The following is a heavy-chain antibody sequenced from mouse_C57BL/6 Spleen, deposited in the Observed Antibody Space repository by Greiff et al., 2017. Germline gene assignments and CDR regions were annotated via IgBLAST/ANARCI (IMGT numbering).Heavy chain of an antibody. CDR1: EYEFPSHD. V-gene: IGHV5-2*03. J-gene: IGHJ1*03. D-gene: IGHD2-1*01. CDR3: ARGVYGNYRYWYFDV. Sequence: EVKLVESGGGLVQPGESLKLSCESNEYEFPSHDMSWVRKTPEKRLELVAAINSDGGSTYYPDTMERRFIISRDNTKKTLYLQMSSLRSEDTALYYCARGVYGNYRYWYFDVWGTGTTVTVSS. CDR2: INSDGGST.